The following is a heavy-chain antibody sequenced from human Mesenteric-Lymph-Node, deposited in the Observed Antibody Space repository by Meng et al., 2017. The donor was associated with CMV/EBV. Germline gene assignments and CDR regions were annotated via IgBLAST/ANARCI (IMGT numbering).Heavy chain of an antibody. CDR2: ISSSSSYI. V-gene: IGHV3-11*06. Sequence: GESLKISCAASGFPFSDYYMSWLRQAPGKGLEWVSYISSSSSYIYHADSVKGRFTISRDNAKSSLYLQMNSLSAEDTAVYYCARDRMCTVTAIDYWGQGTLVTVSS. CDR1: GFPFSDYY. CDR3: ARDRMCTVTAIDY. J-gene: IGHJ4*02. D-gene: IGHD4-11*01.